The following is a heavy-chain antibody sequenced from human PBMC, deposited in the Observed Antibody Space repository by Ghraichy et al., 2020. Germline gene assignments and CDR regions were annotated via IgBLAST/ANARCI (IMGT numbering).Heavy chain of an antibody. CDR2: ISGSGGSA. J-gene: IGHJ4*02. CDR3: GKDRAPFTSSSAGYYFDY. Sequence: GGSLRLSCAASGFTFSSYAMNWVRQAPGKGLEWVSVISGSGGSAYYADSVKGRFTISRDNSKNTLYLQMNSLRAEDTAVYYCGKDRAPFTSSSAGYYFDYWGQGTLVTVSS. D-gene: IGHD6-6*01. CDR1: GFTFSSYA. V-gene: IGHV3-23*01.